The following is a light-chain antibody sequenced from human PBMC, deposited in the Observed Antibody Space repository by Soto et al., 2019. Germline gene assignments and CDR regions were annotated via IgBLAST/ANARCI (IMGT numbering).Light chain of an antibody. V-gene: IGKV1-39*01. CDR3: QQSDSTPRA. CDR2: AAS. CDR1: QSISSY. Sequence: DIQMNQSPSSLSASVGDRVTITCRASQSISSYLNWYQQKPGKAPKLLIYAASSLQSGVPSRFSGSGSGTDFTLTISSLQPEDFATDYCQQSDSTPRAFGQGTQGEIK. J-gene: IGKJ1*01.